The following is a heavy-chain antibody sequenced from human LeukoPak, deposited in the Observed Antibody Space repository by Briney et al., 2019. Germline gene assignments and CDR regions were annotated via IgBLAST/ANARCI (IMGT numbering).Heavy chain of an antibody. CDR1: GGSISSYY. J-gene: IGHJ3*02. D-gene: IGHD1-1*01. V-gene: IGHV4-4*07. CDR3: ASGPGTTEIDALDI. Sequence: SETLSLTCTVSGGSISSYYWSWIRQPAGKGLEWIGRIYTSGSTNYNPSLKSRVTMSVDTSKNQFSLKLSSVTAADTAVYYCASGPGTTEIDALDIWGQGTMVTVSS. CDR2: IYTSGST.